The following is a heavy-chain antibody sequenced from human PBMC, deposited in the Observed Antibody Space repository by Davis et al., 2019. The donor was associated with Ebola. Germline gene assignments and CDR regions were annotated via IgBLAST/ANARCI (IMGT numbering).Heavy chain of an antibody. CDR1: GGSFISHP. D-gene: IGHD3-9*01. Sequence: SVKVSCNTSGGSFISHPISWVRQAPRQGLEWMGGIIPIFHTPHYAQKFQGRITSTADASTSTAYMELRSLRSEDTATYFCARDFDGGNYYFDYWGPGTPVTVSS. CDR2: IIPIFHTP. CDR3: ARDFDGGNYYFDY. J-gene: IGHJ4*02. V-gene: IGHV1-69*13.